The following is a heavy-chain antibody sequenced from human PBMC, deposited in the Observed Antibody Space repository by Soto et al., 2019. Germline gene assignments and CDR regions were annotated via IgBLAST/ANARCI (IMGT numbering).Heavy chain of an antibody. CDR2: SSSSYI. V-gene: IGHV3-21*01. Sequence: SSSSYIYYADSVKGRFTISRDNAKNSLYLQMNSLRAEDTAVYYCASGDYYYYYMDVWGKGTTVTVSS. J-gene: IGHJ6*03. CDR3: ASGDYYYYYMDV.